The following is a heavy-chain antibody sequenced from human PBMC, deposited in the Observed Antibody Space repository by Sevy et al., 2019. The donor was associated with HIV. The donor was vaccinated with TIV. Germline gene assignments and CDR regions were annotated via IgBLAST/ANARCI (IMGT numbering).Heavy chain of an antibody. CDR2: INPNSGGT. V-gene: IGHV1-2*02. J-gene: IGHJ4*02. Sequence: ASVKVSCKASGYTFTGYYMHWVRQAPGLGLEWMGWINPNSGGTKYAQKFQGRVTMTRDTSISTAYMELSRLKSVDTAVYYCTRGPSGFSGSDLAYWGQGTLVTVSS. CDR1: GYTFTGYY. D-gene: IGHD3-22*01. CDR3: TRGPSGFSGSDLAY.